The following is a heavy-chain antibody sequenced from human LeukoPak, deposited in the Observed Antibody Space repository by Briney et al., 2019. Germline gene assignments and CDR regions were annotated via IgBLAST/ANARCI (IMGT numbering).Heavy chain of an antibody. Sequence: VQPGGSLRLSCAASGFTLNSDWIHWVRQAPGKGLVWVSRINPDGSSTSYADSVKGRFSISRDNAKNTVHLQMNSLRGDDTAVYYCAPWGRSNVGQWGQGTLVTVSS. D-gene: IGHD3-16*01. J-gene: IGHJ4*02. CDR2: INPDGSST. CDR3: APWGRSNVGQ. CDR1: GFTLNSDW. V-gene: IGHV3-74*01.